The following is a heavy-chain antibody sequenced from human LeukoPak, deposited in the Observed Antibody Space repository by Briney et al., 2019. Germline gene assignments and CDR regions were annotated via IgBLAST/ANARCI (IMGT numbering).Heavy chain of an antibody. CDR3: AKAYGSGSYRHFDY. J-gene: IGHJ4*02. CDR2: ISGSGGST. CDR1: GFTFSSYG. D-gene: IGHD3-10*01. V-gene: IGHV3-23*01. Sequence: GGSLRLSCAASGFTFSSYGMSWVRQAPGKGLECVSVISGSGGSTYYADSVKGRFTISRDNSKNTLHLQMNSLRAEDTAVYYCAKAYGSGSYRHFDYWGQGTLVTVSS.